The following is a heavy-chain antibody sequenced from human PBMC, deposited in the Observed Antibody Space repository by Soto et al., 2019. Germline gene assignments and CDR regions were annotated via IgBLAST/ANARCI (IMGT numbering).Heavy chain of an antibody. CDR3: ARGGCSGGSCQGAWTMDV. V-gene: IGHV3-48*02. CDR2: ISSSSSTI. CDR1: GFIFNNYD. J-gene: IGHJ6*02. Sequence: EVQLVESGGGLVQPGGSLRLSCEASGFIFNNYDMNWVRQAPGKGLEWVSYISSSSSTIYNADSVKGRFTISRDKAKNSLYLQMNSLRDEDMAVYYCARGGCSGGSCQGAWTMDVWGQGTTVTVSS. D-gene: IGHD2-15*01.